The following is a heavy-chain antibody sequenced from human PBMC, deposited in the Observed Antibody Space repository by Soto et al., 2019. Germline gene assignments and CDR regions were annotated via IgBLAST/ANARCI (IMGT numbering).Heavy chain of an antibody. V-gene: IGHV3-33*05. Sequence: QVQLVESGGGVVQPGTSLRLSCVGSGFTFRSYVIHWVRQAPGKGLEWVALTSYDGSNNFYGDSVKGRFTISRHNSRNTVELQMDRLGFEDTALYFCARWGTTGGLDVWGQGTLVSVSS. J-gene: IGHJ4*02. CDR1: GFTFRSYV. D-gene: IGHD3-16*01. CDR3: ARWGTTGGLDV. CDR2: TSYDGSNN.